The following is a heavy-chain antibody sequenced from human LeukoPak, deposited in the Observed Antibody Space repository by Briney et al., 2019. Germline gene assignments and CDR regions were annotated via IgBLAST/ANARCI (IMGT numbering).Heavy chain of an antibody. Sequence: GGSLRLSCAASGFTFSSYAMSWVRQAPGKGLEWVSAISGSGGSTYYADSVKGRFTISRGNSKNTLYLQMNSLRAGDTAVYYCAKAVGATLYYFAYWGQGTLVTVSS. D-gene: IGHD1-26*01. CDR1: GFTFSSYA. V-gene: IGHV3-23*01. CDR2: ISGSGGST. J-gene: IGHJ4*02. CDR3: AKAVGATLYYFAY.